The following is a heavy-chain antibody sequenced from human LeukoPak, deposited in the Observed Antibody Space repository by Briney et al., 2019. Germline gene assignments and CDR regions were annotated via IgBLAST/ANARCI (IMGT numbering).Heavy chain of an antibody. CDR2: IASDGSST. J-gene: IGHJ4*02. CDR3: ARGRPHGNDY. CDR1: GYTFSSYW. D-gene: IGHD4-23*01. V-gene: IGHV3-74*01. Sequence: GGSLRLSCAASGYTFSSYWMNWVRQAPRKGLVWVSRIASDGSSTTYADSVKGRFSISRDNAKNTLYLQMNSLRVEDTAVYYCARGRPHGNDYWGQGTLVTVSS.